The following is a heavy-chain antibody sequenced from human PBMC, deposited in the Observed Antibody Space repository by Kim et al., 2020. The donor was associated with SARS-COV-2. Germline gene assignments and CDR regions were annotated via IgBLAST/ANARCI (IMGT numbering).Heavy chain of an antibody. CDR3: ARDRSGSYYGTSGY. Sequence: SVKVSCKASGGTFSSYAISWVRQAPGQGLEWMGRIIPILGIANYAQKFQGRVTITADKSTSTAYMELSSLRSEDTAVYYCARDRSGSYYGTSGYWGQGTLVTVSS. V-gene: IGHV1-69*04. CDR1: GGTFSSYA. J-gene: IGHJ4*02. CDR2: IIPILGIA. D-gene: IGHD1-26*01.